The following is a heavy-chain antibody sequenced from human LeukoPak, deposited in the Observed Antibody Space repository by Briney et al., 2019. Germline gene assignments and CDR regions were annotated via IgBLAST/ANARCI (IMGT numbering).Heavy chain of an antibody. CDR1: GFTFRSYA. V-gene: IGHV3-33*08. CDR2: IWYDGSNK. Sequence: GGSLRLSCAASGFTFRSYAIHWVRQAPGKGLEWVALIWYDGSNKYYADSVKGRFTISRDNSKNTLYLQMNSLRAEDTAIYYCARDGTQVLDYWGQGTLVTVSS. CDR3: ARDGTQVLDY. J-gene: IGHJ4*02.